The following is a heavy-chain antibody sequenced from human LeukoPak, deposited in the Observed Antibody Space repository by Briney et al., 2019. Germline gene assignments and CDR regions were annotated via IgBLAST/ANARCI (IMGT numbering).Heavy chain of an antibody. D-gene: IGHD2-15*01. Sequence: ASVKVSCKASGGTFSSYAISWVRQAPGQGLEWMGWISAYNGNTNYAQKLQGRVTMTTDTSTSTAYMELRSLRSDDTAVYYCARDNSQSAARHNDYWGQGTLVTVSS. J-gene: IGHJ4*02. V-gene: IGHV1-18*01. CDR2: ISAYNGNT. CDR3: ARDNSQSAARHNDY. CDR1: GGTFSSYA.